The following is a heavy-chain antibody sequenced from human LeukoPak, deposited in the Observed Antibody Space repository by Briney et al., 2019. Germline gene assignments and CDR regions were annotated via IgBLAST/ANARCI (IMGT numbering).Heavy chain of an antibody. J-gene: IGHJ4*02. Sequence: GGSLRLSCAASGFTFSSYSMNWVRQAPGKGLEWVSSISSSSSYIYYADSVKGRFTISRDNAKNSLYLQMNSLRAEDTAVYYCARAGDYDFWSGYYSPFDYWGQGTLVTVSS. CDR2: ISSSSSYI. D-gene: IGHD3-3*01. CDR3: ARAGDYDFWSGYYSPFDY. CDR1: GFTFSSYS. V-gene: IGHV3-21*01.